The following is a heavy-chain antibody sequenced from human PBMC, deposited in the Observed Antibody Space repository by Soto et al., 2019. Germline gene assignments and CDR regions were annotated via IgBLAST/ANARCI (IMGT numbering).Heavy chain of an antibody. CDR2: INHSGST. J-gene: IGHJ6*03. Sequence: SETLSLTCAVYGGSFSGYYWSWIRQPPGKGLEWIGEINHSGSTNYNPSLKSRVTISVDTSKNQFSLKLSSVTAADTAVYYCARRKGLYYYYRDVWGKGTPVTVSS. CDR1: GGSFSGYY. CDR3: ARRKGLYYYYRDV. V-gene: IGHV4-34*01.